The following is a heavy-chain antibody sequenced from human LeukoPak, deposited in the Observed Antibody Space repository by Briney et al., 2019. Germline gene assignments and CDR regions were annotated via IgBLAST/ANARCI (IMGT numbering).Heavy chain of an antibody. CDR1: GFTVSSNH. CDR3: ARDLSGHWTYDY. CDR2: IWSGGNT. D-gene: IGHD1-1*01. Sequence: GGSLRLSCAASGFTVSSNHMTWVRQAPGKGLECVSIIWSGGNTDYADSVKGRFTISRDNSMNTLYLQLNSLRTEDTAMYYCARDLSGHWTYDYWGQGTLVTVSS. V-gene: IGHV3-53*05. J-gene: IGHJ4*01.